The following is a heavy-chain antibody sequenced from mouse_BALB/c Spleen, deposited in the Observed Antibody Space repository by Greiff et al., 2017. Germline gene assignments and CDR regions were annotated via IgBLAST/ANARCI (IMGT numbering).Heavy chain of an antibody. CDR2: INPSTGYT. CDR3: ARSRGSLYAMDY. V-gene: IGHV1-7*01. Sequence: QVQLQQSGAELAKPGASVKMSCKASGYTFTSYWMHWVKQRPGQGLEWIGYINPSTGYTEYNQKFKDKATLTADKSSSTAYMQLSSLTSEDSAVYYCARSRGSLYAMDYWGQGTSGTVSS. J-gene: IGHJ4*01. CDR1: GYTFTSYW.